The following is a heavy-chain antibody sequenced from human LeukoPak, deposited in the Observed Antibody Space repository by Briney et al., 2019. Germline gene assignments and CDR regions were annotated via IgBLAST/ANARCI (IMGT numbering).Heavy chain of an antibody. V-gene: IGHV3-74*01. D-gene: IGHD2-2*01. Sequence: PAGGSLRLSCAASGFTFSTYWIHWVRQAPGKGLVWVSRINTDGSTTSYADSVKGRFTISRDNAKSTLYLQINSLRADDTAVYYCVRDMHGPHDYWGQGTLVTVSA. J-gene: IGHJ4*02. CDR3: VRDMHGPHDY. CDR2: INTDGSTT. CDR1: GFTFSTYW.